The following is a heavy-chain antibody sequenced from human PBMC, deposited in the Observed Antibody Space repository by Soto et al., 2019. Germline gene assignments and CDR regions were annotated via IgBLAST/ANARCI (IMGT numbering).Heavy chain of an antibody. J-gene: IGHJ4*02. CDR3: ARNCGGTSD. D-gene: IGHD4-17*01. CDR2: IIPILGIA. CDR1: GGTFSSYT. V-gene: IGHV1-69*02. Sequence: QVQQVQSGAEVKKPGSSVKVSCKASGGTFSSYTISWVRQAPGQGLEWMGRIIPILGIANYAQKFQGRVTITADKSPSTAYMELSSLASEATGVYYCARNCGGTSDWGQGTLVTVSP.